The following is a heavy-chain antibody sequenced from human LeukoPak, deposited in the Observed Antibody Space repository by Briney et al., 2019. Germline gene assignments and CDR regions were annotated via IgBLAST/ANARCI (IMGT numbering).Heavy chain of an antibody. D-gene: IGHD2-2*02. J-gene: IGHJ5*02. CDR2: INHSGSI. V-gene: IGHV4-34*01. Sequence: GSLRLSCAASGFTFSSYAMSWVRQAPGKGLEWIGEINHSGSINYNPSLKSRVTISVDTSKNQFSLKLSSVTAADTAVYYCARGDIVVVPAAIASWFDPWGQGTLVTVSS. CDR3: ARGDIVVVPAAIASWFDP. CDR1: GFTFSSYA.